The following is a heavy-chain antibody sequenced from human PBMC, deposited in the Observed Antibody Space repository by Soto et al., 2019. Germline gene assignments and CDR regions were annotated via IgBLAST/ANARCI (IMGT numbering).Heavy chain of an antibody. Sequence: QLQLQESGPGLVKPSETLSLTCAVSGASISRTGFHSGWIRQPPGQGLEWIGSIYEGASTFYNSALKSRVTIPADTSKSHFSLKLSSVTAADTAVYYCARRGSGHTFDYCGQGTLVTVSS. CDR3: ARRGSGHTFDY. CDR2: IYEGAST. CDR1: GASISRTGFH. J-gene: IGHJ4*02. V-gene: IGHV4-39*01. D-gene: IGHD3-10*01.